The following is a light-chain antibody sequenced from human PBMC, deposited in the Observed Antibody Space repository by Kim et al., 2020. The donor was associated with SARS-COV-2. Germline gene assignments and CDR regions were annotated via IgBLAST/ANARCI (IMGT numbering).Light chain of an antibody. CDR3: SAWDSSLSAWV. CDR1: SNNVGNQG. J-gene: IGLJ3*02. V-gene: IGLV10-54*01. Sequence: QAGLTQPPSVSKDLRQTATLTCTGNSNNVGNQGAAWLQQHQGHPPKLLSYRNNNRPSGISEGLSASRSGNTASLTITGLQPEDEADYYCSAWDSSLSAWVFGRGTQLTVL. CDR2: RNN.